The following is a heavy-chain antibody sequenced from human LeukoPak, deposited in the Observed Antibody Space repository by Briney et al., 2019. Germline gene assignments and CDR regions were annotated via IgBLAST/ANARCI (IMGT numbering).Heavy chain of an antibody. J-gene: IGHJ5*02. CDR2: IGSSGSTV. CDR1: GFTFSAYE. D-gene: IGHD2-2*01. V-gene: IGHV3-48*03. Sequence: GGSLRLSCAASGFTFSAYEMNWVRQAPGKGLEWVSYIGSSGSTVYYADSVKGGFTISRDNSKNTLYLQMNSLRAEDTAVYYCARLLRYCSSTSCSGWFDPWGQGTLVTVSS. CDR3: ARLLRYCSSTSCSGWFDP.